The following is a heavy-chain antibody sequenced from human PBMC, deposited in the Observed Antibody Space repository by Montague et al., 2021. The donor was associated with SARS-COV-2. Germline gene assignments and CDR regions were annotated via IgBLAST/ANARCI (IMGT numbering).Heavy chain of an antibody. J-gene: IGHJ4*02. V-gene: IGHV4-34*01. CDR1: GGSFSDYY. Sequence: SETLSLTCAVYGGSFSDYYWTWIRQPPGKGLEWLGEVNHSGRINYNPSLKSRITISVDTSKNQFSLRLSSVTAADTAVYYCARGRVDTTMILVVFTGAADCFDSWGQGTLVSVSS. D-gene: IGHD3-22*01. CDR3: ARGRVDTTMILVVFTGAADCFDS. CDR2: VNHSGRI.